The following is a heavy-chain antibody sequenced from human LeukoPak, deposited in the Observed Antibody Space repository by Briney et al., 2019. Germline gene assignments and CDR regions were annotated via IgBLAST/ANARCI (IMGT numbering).Heavy chain of an antibody. CDR2: IYYSGST. Sequence: PSETLSLTCTVSGGSISYYYWSWIRQPPGKGLEWIGYIYYSGSTKYNPSLKSRIALSVDTSKNQFSLKLNSVTAADTAVYYCARSLREMGTRITMVRGVTGLDYWGQGTLVTVSS. V-gene: IGHV4-59*01. CDR1: GGSISYYY. CDR3: ARSLREMGTRITMVRGVTGLDY. J-gene: IGHJ4*02. D-gene: IGHD3-10*01.